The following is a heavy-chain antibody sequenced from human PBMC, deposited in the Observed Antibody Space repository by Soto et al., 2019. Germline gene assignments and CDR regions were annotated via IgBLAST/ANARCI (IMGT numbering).Heavy chain of an antibody. V-gene: IGHV4-39*01. D-gene: IGHD5-18*01. CDR3: ARLTAMVPHLDY. CDR2: IYYSGST. CDR1: GGSISSSSYY. J-gene: IGHJ4*02. Sequence: WETLSLTCTVSGGSISSSSYYWGWIRKPPGKGLEWIGSIYYSGSTYYNPSLKSRVTISVDTSKNQFSLKLSSVTAADTAVSYCARLTAMVPHLDYWGQGTLVTVSS.